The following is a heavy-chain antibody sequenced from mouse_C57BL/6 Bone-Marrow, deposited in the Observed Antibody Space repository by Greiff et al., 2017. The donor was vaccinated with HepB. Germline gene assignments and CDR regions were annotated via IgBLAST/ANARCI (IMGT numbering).Heavy chain of an antibody. CDR3: ARDAPSTIAWYFDV. CDR1: GFTFSDFY. D-gene: IGHD2-12*01. Sequence: EVKVVESGGGLVQSGRSLRLSCATSGFTFSDFYMEWVRQAPGKGLEWIAASRNKANDYTTEYSASVKGRFIVSRDTSQSILYLQMNALRAEDTAIYYCARDAPSTIAWYFDVWGTGTTVTVSS. V-gene: IGHV7-1*01. J-gene: IGHJ1*03. CDR2: SRNKANDYTT.